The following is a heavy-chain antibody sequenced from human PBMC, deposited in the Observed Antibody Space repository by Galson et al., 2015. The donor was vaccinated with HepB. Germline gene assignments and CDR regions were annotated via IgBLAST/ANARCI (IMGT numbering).Heavy chain of an antibody. CDR1: GGSISSGGYY. Sequence: TLSLTCTVSGGSISSGGYYWSWIRQHPGKGLEWIGYIYYSGSTYYNPSLKSRVTISVDTSKNQFSLKLSSVTAADTAVYYCARDYVDYYDSSGYGAYYGMDVWGQGTTVTVSS. D-gene: IGHD3-22*01. J-gene: IGHJ6*02. CDR2: IYYSGST. CDR3: ARDYVDYYDSSGYGAYYGMDV. V-gene: IGHV4-31*03.